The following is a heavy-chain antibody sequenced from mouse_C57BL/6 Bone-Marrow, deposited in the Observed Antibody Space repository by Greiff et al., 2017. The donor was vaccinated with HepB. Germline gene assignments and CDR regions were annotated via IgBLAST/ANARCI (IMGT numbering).Heavy chain of an antibody. CDR2: IYPGDGDT. J-gene: IGHJ4*01. CDR3: ASQTGFTGDYAMDY. Sequence: VKLMESGAELVKPGASVKISCKASGYAFSSYWMNWVKQRPGKGLEWIGQIYPGDGDTNYNGKFKGKATLTADKSSSTAYMQLSSLTSEDSAVYFWASQTGFTGDYAMDYWGQGTSGTVSS. CDR1: GYAFSSYW. V-gene: IGHV1-80*01.